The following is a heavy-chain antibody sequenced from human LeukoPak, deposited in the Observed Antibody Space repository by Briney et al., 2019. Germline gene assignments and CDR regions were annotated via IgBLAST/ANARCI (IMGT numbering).Heavy chain of an antibody. D-gene: IGHD3-3*01. V-gene: IGHV3-72*01. CDR2: TRNKAESYKT. Sequence: GGSLRLSCAASGFTFRDHYINWVRQAPGKGLEWVGRTRNKAESYKTEYAASVKGRFTISRDDSKKSLYLQMNSLKTEDTAVYYCSRESSIFWVVARSYMDVWGKGTTVAVSS. CDR1: GFTFRDHY. J-gene: IGHJ6*03. CDR3: SRESSIFWVVARSYMDV.